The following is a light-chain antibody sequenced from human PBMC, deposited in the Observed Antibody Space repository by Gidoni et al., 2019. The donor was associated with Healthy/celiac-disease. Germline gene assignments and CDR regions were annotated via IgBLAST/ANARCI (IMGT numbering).Light chain of an antibody. CDR1: QSISSY. V-gene: IGKV1-39*01. CDR3: QQSYSTPLT. Sequence: DIQMTKYPSSLSASVGDRVTITCRASQSISSYLNWYQQQPGKAPKLLIYAASSLQSGVPSRFSGSGSGTDFTLTISSLPPEDFATYYCQQSYSTPLTFGGGTKVEIK. J-gene: IGKJ4*01. CDR2: AAS.